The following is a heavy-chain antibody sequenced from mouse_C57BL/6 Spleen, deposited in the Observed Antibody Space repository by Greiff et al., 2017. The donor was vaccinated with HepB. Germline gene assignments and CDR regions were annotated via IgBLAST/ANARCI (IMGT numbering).Heavy chain of an antibody. Sequence: EVQVVESGEGLVKPGGSLKLSCAASGFTFSSYAMSWVRQTPEKRLEWVAYISSGGDYIYYADTVKGRFTISRDNARNTLYLQMSSLKSEDTAMYYCTRDGLGHYFDYWGQGTTLTVSS. CDR2: ISSGGDYI. J-gene: IGHJ2*01. D-gene: IGHD4-1*01. CDR3: TRDGLGHYFDY. V-gene: IGHV5-9-1*02. CDR1: GFTFSSYA.